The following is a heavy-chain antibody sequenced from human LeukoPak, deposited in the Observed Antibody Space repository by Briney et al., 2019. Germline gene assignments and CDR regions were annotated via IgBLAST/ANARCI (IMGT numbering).Heavy chain of an antibody. D-gene: IGHD6-13*01. CDR1: GGSISSYY. CDR3: ARERGGSSWYVRAFDI. CDR2: IYYSGST. Sequence: MRSETLSLTCTVSGGSISSYYWSWTRQPPGKGLEWIGYIYYSGSTNYNPSLKSRVTISVDTSKNQFSLKLSSVTAADTAVYYCARERGGSSWYVRAFDIWGQGTMVTVSS. J-gene: IGHJ3*02. V-gene: IGHV4-59*01.